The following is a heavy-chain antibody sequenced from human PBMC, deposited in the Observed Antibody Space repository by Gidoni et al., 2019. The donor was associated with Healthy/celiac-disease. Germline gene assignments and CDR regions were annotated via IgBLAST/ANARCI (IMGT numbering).Heavy chain of an antibody. CDR3: ARDHQGPSHGALYYYYYGMDV. D-gene: IGHD2-2*01. J-gene: IGHJ6*02. CDR2: ILPILGIA. V-gene: IGHV1-69*04. Sequence: QVQLVQSGAEVKKPGSSVKVSCKASGGTFSSYAISWLRQAPGHGLEWMGRILPILGIANYAQKFQCRVTITADKSTSTAYMELSSRRSEDTAVYYGARDHQGPSHGALYYYYYGMDVWGQGTTVTVSS. CDR1: GGTFSSYA.